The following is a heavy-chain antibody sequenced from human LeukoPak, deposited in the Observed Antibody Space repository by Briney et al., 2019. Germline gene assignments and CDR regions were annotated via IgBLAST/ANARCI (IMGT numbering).Heavy chain of an antibody. CDR1: GDSLTSGSYY. J-gene: IGHJ3*02. CDR3: ACLTTADAFDI. V-gene: IGHV4-61*02. Sequence: SETLSLTCTVSGDSLTSGSYYWSWIRQPAGKGLEWVGRISNSGSTSYNPSLKSRVTISVDTSKSQFSLRLSSVTAADTAVYYCACLTTADAFDIWGQGTMVTVSS. D-gene: IGHD3-22*01. CDR2: ISNSGST.